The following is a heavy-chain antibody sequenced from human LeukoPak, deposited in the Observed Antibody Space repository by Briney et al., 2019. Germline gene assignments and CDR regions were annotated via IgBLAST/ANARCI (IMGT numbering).Heavy chain of an antibody. D-gene: IGHD5-18*01. CDR3: ATALGGVSYGPGPFDY. V-gene: IGHV1-46*01. CDR1: GYTFSSYY. J-gene: IGHJ4*02. Sequence: ASVKVSCKASGYTFSSYYMHWVRQAPGQGLEWMGIINPSGDTASYAQKFQDRVTMTRDTSTSTVYMELSSLRSEDTAVYYCATALGGVSYGPGPFDYWGQGTLVTVSS. CDR2: INPSGDTA.